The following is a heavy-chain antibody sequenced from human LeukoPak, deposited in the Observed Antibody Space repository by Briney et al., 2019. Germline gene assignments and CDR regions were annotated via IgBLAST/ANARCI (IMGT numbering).Heavy chain of an antibody. J-gene: IGHJ6*03. CDR3: ARETVPRLTVTPYYYYYMDV. V-gene: IGHV4-61*05. CDR2: IYYSGST. D-gene: IGHD4-11*01. CDR1: GGSISSSSYY. Sequence: PSETLSLTCTVSGGSISSSSYYWGWIRQPPGKGLEWIGYIYYSGSTNYNPSLKSRVTISVDTSKNQFSLKLSSVTAADTAVYYCARETVPRLTVTPYYYYYMDVWGKGTTVTVSS.